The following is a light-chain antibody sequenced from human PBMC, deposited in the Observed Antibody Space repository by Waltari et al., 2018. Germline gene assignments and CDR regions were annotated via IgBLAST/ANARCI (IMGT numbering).Light chain of an antibody. J-gene: IGLJ1*01. CDR2: VVN. CDR1: SSAVGGYNY. V-gene: IGLV2-14*01. CDR3: SSYTTSSTYV. Sequence: QSALTQPASVSGSLGQSITVSCTGTSSAVGGYNYVSWYQQHPGKAPKLMIYVVNKRPSGVSNRFSGSRSVKLASLTISGLQAEDEADYYCSSYTTSSTYVFGTGTKVTVL.